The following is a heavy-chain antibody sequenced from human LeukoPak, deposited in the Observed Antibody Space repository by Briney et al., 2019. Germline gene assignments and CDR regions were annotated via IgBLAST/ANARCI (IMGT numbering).Heavy chain of an antibody. CDR3: ARRGGDQYSFDS. V-gene: IGHV4-59*08. CDR2: IYYSGST. D-gene: IGHD2-21*02. CDR1: GGSISSYY. J-gene: IGHJ4*02. Sequence: SETLSLTCTVSGGSISSYYWSWIRQPPGKGLEWIGYIYYSGSTNYNPSLKSRVTISVDTSKNQFSLKLSSVTAADTAVYYCARRGGDQYSFDSWGQGTLVTVSS.